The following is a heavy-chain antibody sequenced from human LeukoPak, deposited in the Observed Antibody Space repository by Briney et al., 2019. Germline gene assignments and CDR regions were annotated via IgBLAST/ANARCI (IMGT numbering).Heavy chain of an antibody. D-gene: IGHD3-10*01. CDR1: GGTFSSYA. CDR3: ALYGSGSYYSPFDY. V-gene: IGHV1-69*13. CDR2: IIPIFGTA. Sequence: SVKVSCKASGGTFSSYAISWVRQAPGQGLEWMGGIIPIFGTANYAQKFQGRVTITADESTSTAYMELSSLRSEDTAVYYCALYGSGSYYSPFDYWGQGTLVTVSS. J-gene: IGHJ4*02.